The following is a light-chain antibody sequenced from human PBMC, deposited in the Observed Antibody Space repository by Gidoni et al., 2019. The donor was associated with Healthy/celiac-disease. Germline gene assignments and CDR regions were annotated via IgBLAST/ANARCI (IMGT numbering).Light chain of an antibody. V-gene: IGKV1-39*01. J-gene: IGKJ2*01. CDR3: QQSYSTPT. CDR1: QSISSY. Sequence: IQLTPSPSSLSASVADTLTITCRASQSISSYVNWYQQKPGKAPKLLIYAATSLQSGVPTRCSGSGSGKDFTLTISRLQPEDFATYYCQQSYSTPTFGQXTKLEIK. CDR2: AAT.